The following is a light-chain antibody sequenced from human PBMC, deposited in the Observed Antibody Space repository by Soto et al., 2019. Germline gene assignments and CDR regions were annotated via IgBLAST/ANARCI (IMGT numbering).Light chain of an antibody. CDR2: GNS. CDR3: QSYDSSLSAVV. J-gene: IGLJ2*01. CDR1: SSNIGAGYD. Sequence: QFVLTQPPSVSGAPGQRGTISCTGSSSNIGAGYDVHWYQQLPGTAPKLLIYGNSNRPSGVPDRFSASKSGTSASLAITGLQAEDEADYYCQSYDSSLSAVVFGGGTKLTVL. V-gene: IGLV1-40*01.